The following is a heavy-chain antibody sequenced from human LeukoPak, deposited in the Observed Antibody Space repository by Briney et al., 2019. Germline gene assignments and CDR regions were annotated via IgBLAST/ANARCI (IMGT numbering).Heavy chain of an antibody. D-gene: IGHD6-19*01. CDR3: AREFTSGWIDY. V-gene: IGHV3-21*01. Sequence: DSVKGRFTISRDNAKNPLYLIMNSLRAEDTAVYYCAREFTSGWIDYWGQGTLVTVSS. J-gene: IGHJ4*02.